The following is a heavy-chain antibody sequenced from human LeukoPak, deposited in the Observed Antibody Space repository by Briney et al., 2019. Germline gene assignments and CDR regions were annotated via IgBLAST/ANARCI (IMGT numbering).Heavy chain of an antibody. CDR2: IKQDGSEE. CDR3: ASITWYSTSWYFDS. J-gene: IGHJ4*02. CDR1: GFTFSSYW. V-gene: IGHV3-7*01. D-gene: IGHD6-13*01. Sequence: GGSLRLSCAASGFTFSSYWMSWVRQAPGKGLEWVANIKQDGSEEYYVDSVRGRFTISKDNSKNSLYLQMNSLRAEDTAVYYCASITWYSTSWYFDSWGQGTLVTVSS.